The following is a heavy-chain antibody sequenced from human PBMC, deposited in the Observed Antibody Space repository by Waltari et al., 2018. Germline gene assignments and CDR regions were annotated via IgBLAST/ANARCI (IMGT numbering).Heavy chain of an antibody. CDR1: GGSFSGYY. CDR2: INHSGST. CDR3: ARVPRMVATFYYYYGMDV. Sequence: QVQLQQWGAGLLKPSETLSLTCAVYGGSFSGYYWSWIRQPPGKGLEWIGEINHSGSTNSHPSLKSRGTISVDTSKNQFSLKLSSVTAADTAVYYCARVPRMVATFYYYYGMDVWGQGTTVTVSS. J-gene: IGHJ6*02. D-gene: IGHD5-12*01. V-gene: IGHV4-34*01.